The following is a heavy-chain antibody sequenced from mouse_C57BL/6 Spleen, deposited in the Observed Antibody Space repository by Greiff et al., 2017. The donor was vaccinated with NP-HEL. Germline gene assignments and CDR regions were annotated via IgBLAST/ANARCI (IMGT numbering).Heavy chain of an antibody. V-gene: IGHV3-6*01. J-gene: IGHJ3*01. CDR1: GYSITSGYY. Sequence: ESGPGLVKPSQSLSLTCSVPGYSITSGYYWNWIRQFPGNKLEWMGYISYDGSNNYNPSLNNRISITRDTSKNQFFLKLNSVTTADTATYYCARGTPWFAYWGQGTLVTVSA. CDR3: ARGTPWFAY. CDR2: ISYDGSN.